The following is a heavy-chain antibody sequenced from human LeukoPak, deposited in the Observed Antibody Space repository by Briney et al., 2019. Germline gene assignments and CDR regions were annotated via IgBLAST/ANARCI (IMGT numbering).Heavy chain of an antibody. V-gene: IGHV3-7*01. CDR2: IDQDGSEK. CDR1: GSTSSRNF. J-gene: IGHJ4*02. D-gene: IGHD1-26*01. CDR3: ASGAGWESGY. Sequence: GGSLRLSCAVSGSTSSRNFMSWVRQTPEKGLEWVTNIDQDGSEKNYVDSVKGRFTISRDNAKNSLFLQMNSLRAEDTAIYYCASGAGWESGYWGQGTLVTVSS.